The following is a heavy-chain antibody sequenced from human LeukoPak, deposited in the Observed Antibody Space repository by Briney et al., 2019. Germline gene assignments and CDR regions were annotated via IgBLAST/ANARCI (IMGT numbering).Heavy chain of an antibody. CDR2: ISYDGSNK. V-gene: IGHV3-30*18. CDR3: AKDQLTH. D-gene: IGHD1-1*01. CDR1: RFTFSSYG. J-gene: IGHJ4*02. Sequence: GGSLRLSCAASRFTFSSYGMHWVRQAPGKGLEWVAVISYDGSNKYYADSVKGRFTISRDNSKNTLYLQMNSLRAEDTAVYYCAKDQLTHWGQGTLVTVSS.